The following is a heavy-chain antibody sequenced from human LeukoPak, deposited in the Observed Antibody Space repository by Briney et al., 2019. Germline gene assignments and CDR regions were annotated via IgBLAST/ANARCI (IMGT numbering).Heavy chain of an antibody. Sequence: ASVKVSCKASGYTFTSYGISWVRQAPGQGLEWMGWISAYNGNTNYAQKLQGRVTMTTDTSTSTAYMELRSLRSDDTAVYYCARVPREHYDYVWGSSDYWGQGTLVTVSS. CDR3: ARVPREHYDYVWGSSDY. CDR1: GYTFTSYG. CDR2: ISAYNGNT. J-gene: IGHJ4*02. V-gene: IGHV1-18*01. D-gene: IGHD3-16*01.